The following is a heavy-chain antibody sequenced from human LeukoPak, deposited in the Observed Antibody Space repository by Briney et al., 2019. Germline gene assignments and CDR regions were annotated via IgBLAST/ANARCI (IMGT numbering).Heavy chain of an antibody. CDR2: ISSSSTI. Sequence: GGSLRLSCAASGFTFSSYSMNWVRQAPGKGLEWVSYISSSSTIYYADSVKGRFTISRDNAKNSLYLQMNSLRAEDTAVYYCARDSEYYFDYWGQGTLVTVSS. V-gene: IGHV3-48*04. J-gene: IGHJ4*02. CDR1: GFTFSSYS. D-gene: IGHD3-10*01. CDR3: ARDSEYYFDY.